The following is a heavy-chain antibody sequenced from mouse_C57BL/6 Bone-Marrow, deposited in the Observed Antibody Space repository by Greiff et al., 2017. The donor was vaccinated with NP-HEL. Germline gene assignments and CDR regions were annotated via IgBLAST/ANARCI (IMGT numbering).Heavy chain of an antibody. V-gene: IGHV10-1*01. CDR1: GFSFNTYA. Sequence: EVKLMESGGGLVQPKGSLKLSCAASGFSFNTYAMNWVRQAPGKGLEWVARIRSKSNNYATYYADSVKDRFTISRDDSESMLYLQMNNLKTEDTAMYYCVRHHYYGSPWFAYWGQGTLVTVSA. D-gene: IGHD1-1*01. CDR3: VRHHYYGSPWFAY. CDR2: IRSKSNNYAT. J-gene: IGHJ3*01.